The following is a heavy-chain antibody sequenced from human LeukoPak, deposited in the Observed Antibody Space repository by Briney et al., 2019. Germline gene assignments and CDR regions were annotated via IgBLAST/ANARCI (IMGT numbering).Heavy chain of an antibody. J-gene: IGHJ4*02. CDR2: INHSGST. CDR1: GGSFSGYY. D-gene: IGHD6-19*01. Sequence: SETLSLTCAVYGGSFSGYYWSWIRQPPGKGLEWIGEINHSGSTNSNPSLKSRVTVSVDTSKNLFSLKLSSVTAADTAVYYCARDLDSSGWYGNWGQGTLVTVSS. V-gene: IGHV4-34*01. CDR3: ARDLDSSGWYGN.